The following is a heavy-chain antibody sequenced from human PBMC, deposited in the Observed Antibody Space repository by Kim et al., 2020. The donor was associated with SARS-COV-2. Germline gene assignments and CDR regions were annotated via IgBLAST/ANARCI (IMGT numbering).Heavy chain of an antibody. J-gene: IGHJ3*02. V-gene: IGHV5-51*01. D-gene: IGHD3-10*01. Sequence: SFHGQVTISADKSISTAYLQWSSLKASDTAMYYCARLATMVRGVEDAFDIWGQGTMVTVSS. CDR3: ARLATMVRGVEDAFDI.